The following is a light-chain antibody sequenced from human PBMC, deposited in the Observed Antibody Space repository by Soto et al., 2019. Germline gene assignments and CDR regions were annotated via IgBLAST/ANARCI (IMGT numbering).Light chain of an antibody. CDR3: QQYGSSPIT. V-gene: IGKV3-20*01. Sequence: EIVLAQSPGTLSLSSGDTATVSCRSSQSVSNTYLAWYQQKPGQAPRLLIYGASSRATGFPDRFSGSGSGTDFTLTISRLEPEDFAVYYCQQYGSSPITFGQGTRLEIK. J-gene: IGKJ5*01. CDR2: GAS. CDR1: QSVSNTY.